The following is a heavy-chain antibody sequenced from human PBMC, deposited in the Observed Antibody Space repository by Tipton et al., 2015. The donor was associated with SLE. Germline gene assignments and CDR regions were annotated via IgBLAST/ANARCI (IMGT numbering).Heavy chain of an antibody. CDR3: ARGESGSYSDRWDYYYYMDV. J-gene: IGHJ6*03. CDR2: IYYSGST. D-gene: IGHD1-26*01. V-gene: IGHV4-59*01. Sequence: TLSLTCTVSGGSISSYYWSWIRQPPGKGLEWIGYIYYSGSTNYNPSLKSRVTISVDTSKNQFSLKLISVTAADPAVYYCARGESGSYSDRWDYYYYMDVWGKGTTVTVSS. CDR1: GGSISSYY.